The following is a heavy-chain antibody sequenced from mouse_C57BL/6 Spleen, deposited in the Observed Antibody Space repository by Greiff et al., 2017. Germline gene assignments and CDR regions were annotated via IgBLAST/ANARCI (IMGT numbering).Heavy chain of an antibody. CDR3: ARANWDEGYFDY. CDR1: GYTFTSYG. CDR2: IYPRSGNT. J-gene: IGHJ2*01. V-gene: IGHV1-81*01. D-gene: IGHD4-1*01. Sequence: QVQLKQSGAELARPGASVKLSCKASGYTFTSYGISWVKQRTGQGLEWIGEIYPRSGNTYYNEKFKGKATLTADKSSSTAYMELRSLTSEDSAVYFCARANWDEGYFDYWGQGTTLTVSS.